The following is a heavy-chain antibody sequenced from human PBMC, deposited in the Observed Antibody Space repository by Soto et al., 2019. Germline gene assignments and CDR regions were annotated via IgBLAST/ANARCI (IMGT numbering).Heavy chain of an antibody. CDR3: ARLDDSSGNTPFDF. J-gene: IGHJ4*02. CDR1: GGSISRGGYY. V-gene: IGHV4-31*03. Sequence: PSETLSLTSTVSGGSISRGGYYWSWIRQRPGKGLEWIGHVYYSGTTYSNPSLRSRITISVDTSENQFSLKLSSLTAADTAMYFCARLDDSSGNTPFDFRGQGILVTVSS. D-gene: IGHD3-22*01. CDR2: VYYSGTT.